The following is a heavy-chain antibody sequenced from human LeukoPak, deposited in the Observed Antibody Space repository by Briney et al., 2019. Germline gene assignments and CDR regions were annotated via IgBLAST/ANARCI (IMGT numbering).Heavy chain of an antibody. J-gene: IGHJ4*02. Sequence: ASVKVSCKASGYTLTGYYIHWVRRAPGQGLEWMGIINPSGGSTTNAQKFQGRVTMTRDTSTSTLYMELSSLRSEDTAVYYCARGRYYDSSCYYVFDYWGQGTLVTVSS. D-gene: IGHD3-22*01. V-gene: IGHV1-46*01. CDR2: INPSGGST. CDR1: GYTLTGYY. CDR3: ARGRYYDSSCYYVFDY.